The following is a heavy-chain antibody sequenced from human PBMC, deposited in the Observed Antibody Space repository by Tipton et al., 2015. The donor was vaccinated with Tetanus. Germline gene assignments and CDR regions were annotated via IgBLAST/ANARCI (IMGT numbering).Heavy chain of an antibody. CDR1: GFTFDDYA. CDR3: AKDIAGIWRQLRGGSFGF. D-gene: IGHD5-24*01. CDR2: ISWNSGSI. Sequence: SLRLSCAASGFTFDDYAMHWVRQAPGKGLEWVSGISWNSGSIGYADSVKGRFTISRDNAKNSLYLQMNSLRAEDTALYFCAKDIAGIWRQLRGGSFGFWGQGPLVPVSA. J-gene: IGHJ4*02. V-gene: IGHV3-9*01.